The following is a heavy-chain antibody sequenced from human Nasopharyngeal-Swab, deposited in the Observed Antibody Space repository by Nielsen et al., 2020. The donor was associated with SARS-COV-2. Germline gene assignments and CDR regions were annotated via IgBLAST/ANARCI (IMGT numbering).Heavy chain of an antibody. CDR1: GLTVSSTY. CDR3: ARDRSGETGTVGAD. J-gene: IGHJ4*02. CDR2: IRGDGSDP. D-gene: IGHD1-7*01. Sequence: GESLKISCAVSGLTVSSTYMSWVRQAPGKGLVWVSRIRGDGSDPSYADSVKGRFTISKDNAKNTMYLQMNSLRADDTAMYFCARDRSGETGTVGADWGQGTLVTVSS. V-gene: IGHV3-74*01.